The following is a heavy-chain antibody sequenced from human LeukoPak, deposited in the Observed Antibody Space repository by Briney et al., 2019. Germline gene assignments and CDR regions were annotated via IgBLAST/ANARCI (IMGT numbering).Heavy chain of an antibody. CDR2: IIPIFGTA. Sequence: ASVKVSCKASGGTFSSYAISWVRQAPGQGLEWMGGIIPIFGTANYAQKFQGRVTITTDESTSTAYMELSSLRSEDTAVYYCATCTSSSGCGFHIWGQGTMVTVSS. J-gene: IGHJ3*02. CDR3: ATCTSSSGCGFHI. D-gene: IGHD2-2*01. V-gene: IGHV1-69*05. CDR1: GGTFSSYA.